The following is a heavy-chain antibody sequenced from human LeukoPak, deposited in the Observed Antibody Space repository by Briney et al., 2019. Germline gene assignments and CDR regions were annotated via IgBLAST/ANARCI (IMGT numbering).Heavy chain of an antibody. Sequence: PSETLSLTCTVSGGSISSSSYYWGWIRQPPGKGLEWIGSIYYSGSTYYNPSLKSRVTISVDTSKNQFSLKLSSVTAADTAVYYCATLPRHDSSGYYSPGAFDIWGQGTMVTVSS. CDR3: ATLPRHDSSGYYSPGAFDI. D-gene: IGHD3-22*01. CDR2: IYYSGST. V-gene: IGHV4-39*01. CDR1: GGSISSSSYY. J-gene: IGHJ3*02.